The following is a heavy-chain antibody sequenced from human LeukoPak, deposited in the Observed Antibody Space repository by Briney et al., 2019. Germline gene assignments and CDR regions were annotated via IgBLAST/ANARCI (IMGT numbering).Heavy chain of an antibody. CDR3: ARDPASGSPEFDY. Sequence: GGSLRLSCAASGFTFSSYSMNWVRQAPGKGLEWVSSISSSSSYIYYADSVKGRFTISRDNAKNSLYLQMNSLRAEDTAEYYCARDPASGSPEFDYWGQGTLVTVSS. J-gene: IGHJ4*02. CDR1: GFTFSSYS. V-gene: IGHV3-21*01. CDR2: ISSSSSYI. D-gene: IGHD5-12*01.